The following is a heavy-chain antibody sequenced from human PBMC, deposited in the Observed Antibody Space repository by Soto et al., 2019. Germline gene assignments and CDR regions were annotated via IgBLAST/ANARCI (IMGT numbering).Heavy chain of an antibody. Sequence: EVQLVESGGGLVQPGGSLRLSCAASGLSFSTFHMNWVRQAPGRGLEWVSYIGSGGNIYYADSVKGRFTISRDNVKNSLYLQMNSLRVEHTAVYYCVRDLDYALHIWGQGTMVTVSS. V-gene: IGHV3-48*01. CDR1: GLSFSTFH. J-gene: IGHJ3*02. CDR2: IGSGGNI. CDR3: VRDLDYALHI.